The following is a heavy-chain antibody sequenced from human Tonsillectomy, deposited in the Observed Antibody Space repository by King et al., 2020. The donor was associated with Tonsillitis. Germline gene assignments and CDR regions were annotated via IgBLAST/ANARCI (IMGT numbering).Heavy chain of an antibody. CDR3: GRHGYGDLTGAFTIDY. V-gene: IGHV5-51*01. J-gene: IGHJ4*02. D-gene: IGHD4-17*01. CDR1: GYSFTGHW. CDR2: IYPGDSDT. Sequence: EVQLVESGAEVKKPGESLKISCKGSGYSFTGHWIGWVRQMPGKGLEWMGIIYPGDSDTRYSPSFQGQVTISADKSISPAYLQWSSLTAADTAMYYCGRHGYGDLTGAFTIDYWGQGSLVTVSS.